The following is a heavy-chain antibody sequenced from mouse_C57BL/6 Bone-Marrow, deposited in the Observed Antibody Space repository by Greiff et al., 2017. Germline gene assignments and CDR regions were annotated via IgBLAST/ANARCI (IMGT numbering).Heavy chain of an antibody. D-gene: IGHD1-1*01. CDR3: ARDGSSYRDFDY. V-gene: IGHV1-81*01. CDR1: GYTFTSYG. CDR2: IYPRSGNT. Sequence: VQLQPSGAELARPGASVKLSCKASGYTFTSYGISWVKQRTGQGLEWIGEIYPRSGNTYYNEKFKGKATLTADKSSSTAYMELRSLTSEDSAVYFCARDGSSYRDFDYWGQGTTLTVSS. J-gene: IGHJ2*01.